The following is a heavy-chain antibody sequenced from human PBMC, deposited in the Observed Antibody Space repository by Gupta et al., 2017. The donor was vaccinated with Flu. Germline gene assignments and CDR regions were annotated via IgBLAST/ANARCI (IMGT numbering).Heavy chain of an antibody. CDR1: GFPSSDCW. CDR2: IMKDGSEM. J-gene: IGHJ5*02. CDR3: GRGGFIGLLALVGALTLDP. D-gene: IGHD3-16*02. V-gene: IGHV3-7*01. Sequence: VQLVEPGGGLVHPGRSLRLSCVGSGFPSSDCWMNWVRQSPGKGLQWVANIMKDGSEMYYVDSVKGRFTISRDNAKNSVFLQMNSLTVEDTAVYYCGRGGFIGLLALVGALTLDPWGQGALVTV.